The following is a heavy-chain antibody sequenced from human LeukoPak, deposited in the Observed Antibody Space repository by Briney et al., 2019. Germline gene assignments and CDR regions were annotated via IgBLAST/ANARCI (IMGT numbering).Heavy chain of an antibody. D-gene: IGHD4-23*01. CDR3: AIDYSGNSAAFDI. J-gene: IGHJ3*02. V-gene: IGHV4-34*01. CDR1: GGSYSGYF. Sequence: SETLSLTCDVYGGSYSGYFWSWIRQPPGKGLEWIEEINDSGSTNFNPSLESRVTVSVDTAKKQFSLKLSSVTAADTAVYYCAIDYSGNSAAFDIWGQGTTVTVSS. CDR2: INDSGST.